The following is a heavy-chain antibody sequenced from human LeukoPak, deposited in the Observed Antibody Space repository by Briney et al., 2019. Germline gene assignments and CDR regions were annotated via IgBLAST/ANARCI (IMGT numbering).Heavy chain of an antibody. Sequence: AGGSLRLSCAASGFTVDSNYLSWVRQAPGKGLEWVSTIYTGGNTYYAASVKGRFTISRDFSKNTVFLHMNSLRAEDTAMYYCARGDDSGYYDYFDSWGQGALVTVSS. D-gene: IGHD3-22*01. CDR2: IYTGGNT. J-gene: IGHJ4*02. CDR1: GFTVDSNY. V-gene: IGHV3-53*01. CDR3: ARGDDSGYYDYFDS.